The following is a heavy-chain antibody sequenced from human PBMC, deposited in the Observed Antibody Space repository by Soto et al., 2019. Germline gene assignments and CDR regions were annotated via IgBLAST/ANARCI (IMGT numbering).Heavy chain of an antibody. Sequence: GESLKISCKASGYNFHNNWMSWVRQMPGKGLEWVAKIDPSDSYIDYSPSFQGHVIISTDKYISTACLQWGSLRASDTAIYYCARHRYCANRGCYLDALDISRQVTMITV. J-gene: IGHJ3*02. CDR1: GYNFHNNW. V-gene: IGHV5-10-1*01. CDR2: IDPSDSYI. CDR3: ARHRYCANRGCYLDALDI. D-gene: IGHD2-8*01.